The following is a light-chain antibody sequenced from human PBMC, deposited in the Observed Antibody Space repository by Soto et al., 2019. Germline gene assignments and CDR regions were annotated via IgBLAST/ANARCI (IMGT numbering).Light chain of an antibody. V-gene: IGKV1-5*03. CDR3: QQYERFPYT. Sequence: DIQMTQSPSTLSASVGDTVTITCRASQGISNWLAWYQQKPGQAPKLLIHKASTLESGVPSRFSGSGSGTEFTLTISSLQPDDFATFYCQQYERFPYTFGQGTKLEIK. J-gene: IGKJ2*01. CDR1: QGISNW. CDR2: KAS.